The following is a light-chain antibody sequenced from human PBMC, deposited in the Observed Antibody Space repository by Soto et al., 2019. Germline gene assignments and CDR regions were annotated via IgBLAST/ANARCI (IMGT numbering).Light chain of an antibody. J-gene: IGLJ1*01. CDR1: SSDVGSYNL. CDR2: EGS. V-gene: IGLV2-23*01. CDR3: CSYAGSSTWV. Sequence: QSVLTQPASVSGSPGQSITISCTGTSSDVGSYNLVSWYQQHPGKAPKPMIYEGSKRPSGVSNRFSGSKSGNTASLTISGLQDEDEDDYYCCSYAGSSTWVFGTGTKLTVL.